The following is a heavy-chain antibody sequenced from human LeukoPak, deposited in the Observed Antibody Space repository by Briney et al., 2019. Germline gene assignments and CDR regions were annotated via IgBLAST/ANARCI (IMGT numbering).Heavy chain of an antibody. D-gene: IGHD2-15*01. J-gene: IGHJ3*02. CDR1: GFTFSGSA. CDR3: TRLAGGDAFDI. CDR2: IRSKANGYTT. V-gene: IGHV3-73*01. Sequence: GGSLRLSCAASGFTFSGSAMHWVRQASGKGLEWVGRIRSKANGYTTAYGASVKGRFTIFRDDSQRATYVQMNSLKIEDTAVYYCTRLAGGDAFDIWGPGTMVTVSS.